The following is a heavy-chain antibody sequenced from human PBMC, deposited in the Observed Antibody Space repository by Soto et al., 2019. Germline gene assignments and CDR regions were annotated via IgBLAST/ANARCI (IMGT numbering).Heavy chain of an antibody. V-gene: IGHV4-59*12. Sequence: PSETLSLTCTVSGGSISSYYWSWIRQPPGKGLEWIGYIYYSGSTNYNPSLKSRVTISVDTSKNQFSLKLSSVTAADTAVYYCARVGGSGWSFGYWGQGTLVTVSS. D-gene: IGHD6-19*01. CDR1: GGSISSYY. CDR2: IYYSGST. J-gene: IGHJ4*02. CDR3: ARVGGSGWSFGY.